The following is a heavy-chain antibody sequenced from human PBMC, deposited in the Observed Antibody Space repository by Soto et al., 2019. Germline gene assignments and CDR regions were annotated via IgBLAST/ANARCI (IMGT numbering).Heavy chain of an antibody. CDR1: GFTFSSDW. Sequence: TGGSLRLSCAASGFTFSSDWMHWVRQAPGKGLVWVSRIYSDGSSTDYADSVRGRFTISRDNAQNTLYLQMNSLRAEDTAVYYCTRETYCTSSRCYDRYFDYWGQGALVTVSS. D-gene: IGHD2-2*01. V-gene: IGHV3-74*01. J-gene: IGHJ4*02. CDR2: IYSDGSST. CDR3: TRETYCTSSRCYDRYFDY.